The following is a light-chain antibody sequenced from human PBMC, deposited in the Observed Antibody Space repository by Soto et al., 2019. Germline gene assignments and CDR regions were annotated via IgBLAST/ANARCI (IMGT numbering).Light chain of an antibody. CDR1: QSIGSSY. J-gene: IGKJ2*01. V-gene: IGKV3-20*01. CDR2: DAS. CDR3: QQYGNSPQT. Sequence: ETVLTQSPGTLSLSPGERATLSCRASQSIGSSYLAWYQQKPGQAPRLLIYDASSRATGIPDRFSGSGSGTDFPLTISRLEPEDFAMYYCQQYGNSPQTFGQGTKLEIK.